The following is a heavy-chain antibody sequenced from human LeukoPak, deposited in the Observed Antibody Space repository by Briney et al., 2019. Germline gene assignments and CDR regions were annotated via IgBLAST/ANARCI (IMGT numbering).Heavy chain of an antibody. CDR1: GGSISSYH. CDR2: IYTSGST. Sequence: SETLSLTCTVSGGSISSYHWSWIRQPAGKRLEWIGRIYTSGSTNYNPSLKSRVTMSVDTSKNQFSLKLSSVTAADTAVYYCARDDPHYYDSSGYPHYWGQGTLVTVSS. J-gene: IGHJ4*02. D-gene: IGHD3-22*01. CDR3: ARDDPHYYDSSGYPHY. V-gene: IGHV4-4*07.